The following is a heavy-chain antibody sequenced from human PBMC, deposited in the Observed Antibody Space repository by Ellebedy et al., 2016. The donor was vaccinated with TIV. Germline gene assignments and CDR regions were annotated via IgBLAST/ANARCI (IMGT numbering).Heavy chain of an antibody. CDR1: GYTFTSYY. Sequence: ASVKVSCKASGYTFTSYYFYWVRQAPGQGLEWMGIINPTTGNSNYAQKFPGRVTMTRDTSTSTVYMELSSLRSEDTAVYYCARGDNYYYDSSGYYYTYWGQGTLVTVSS. V-gene: IGHV1-46*01. CDR2: INPTTGNS. J-gene: IGHJ4*02. D-gene: IGHD3-22*01. CDR3: ARGDNYYYDSSGYYYTY.